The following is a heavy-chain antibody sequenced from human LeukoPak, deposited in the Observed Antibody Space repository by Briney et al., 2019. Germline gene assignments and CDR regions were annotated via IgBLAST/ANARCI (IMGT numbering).Heavy chain of an antibody. CDR3: AREVEYYDSSGHDY. CDR2: INWNGGST. D-gene: IGHD3-22*01. V-gene: IGHV3-20*04. Sequence: GGSLRLSCAASGFTFDDYGMSWIRQAPGKGPEWVSGINWNGGSTGYADSVKGRFTISRDNAKNSLYLQMNSLRAEDTALYYCAREVEYYDSSGHDYWGQGTLVTVSS. CDR1: GFTFDDYG. J-gene: IGHJ4*02.